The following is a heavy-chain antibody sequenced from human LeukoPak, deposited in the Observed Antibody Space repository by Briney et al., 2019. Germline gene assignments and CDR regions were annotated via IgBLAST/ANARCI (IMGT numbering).Heavy chain of an antibody. V-gene: IGHV4-59*01. D-gene: IGHD3-22*01. J-gene: IGHJ3*01. CDR1: GGSIRSYY. CDR2: LYYSGST. CDR3: ARGRGSPYYVEAFDV. Sequence: SETLSLTCTVSGGSIRSYYWNWIRQPPGKGLEWIGHLYYSGSTTYNPSLESRVTMSVDTSRKQISLKLNSVAAADTAVYYCARGRGSPYYVEAFDVWGQGTVVTVSS.